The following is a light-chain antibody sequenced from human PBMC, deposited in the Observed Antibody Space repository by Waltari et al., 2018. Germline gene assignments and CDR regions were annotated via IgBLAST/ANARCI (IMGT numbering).Light chain of an antibody. CDR1: SSNIGNNP. V-gene: IGLV1-44*01. CDR2: YNN. J-gene: IGLJ3*02. Sequence: QSVLTQAPSASGTPGQRVIISCSGSSSNIGNNPVNWYQQVPGTAPKLLIFYNNGSPAAGPDLLSGAKSGTSASLAISGLQSEDEADYYCASWDDGLNGWVFGGGTRLTVL. CDR3: ASWDDGLNGWV.